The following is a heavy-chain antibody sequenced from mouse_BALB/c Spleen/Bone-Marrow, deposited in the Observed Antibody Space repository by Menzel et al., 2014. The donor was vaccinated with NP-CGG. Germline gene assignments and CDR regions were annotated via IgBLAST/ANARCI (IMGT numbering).Heavy chain of an antibody. CDR1: GFTFSNSY. CDR3: ARHKLAYYFDS. CDR2: IYGGTGGA. D-gene: IGHD3-1*01. Sequence: QVQLQQSGVELVKPGASVRLSCKSSGFTFSNSYISWLQQKPGRSLEGIAWIYGGTGGASYNQKFPGKAQLTVDTSSNTACIQFSSLTTEASAIYFCARHKLAYYFDSWGQGTTLSVSS. J-gene: IGHJ2*01. V-gene: IGHV1-84*02.